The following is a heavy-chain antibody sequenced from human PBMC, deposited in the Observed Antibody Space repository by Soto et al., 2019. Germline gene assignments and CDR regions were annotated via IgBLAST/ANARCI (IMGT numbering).Heavy chain of an antibody. Sequence: QVQLVQSGAEVKKPGASVKVSCKASGYIFTSYHIHWVRQAPGQGLEWMGLINPFDGIRIYVQGFQARVTMTRDTSPSTVSMELSSLRSEDTAVYYCTRVDPGESSPFDYWGQGTLVTVSS. D-gene: IGHD3-10*01. J-gene: IGHJ4*02. CDR2: INPFDGIR. CDR1: GYIFTSYH. V-gene: IGHV1-46*03. CDR3: TRVDPGESSPFDY.